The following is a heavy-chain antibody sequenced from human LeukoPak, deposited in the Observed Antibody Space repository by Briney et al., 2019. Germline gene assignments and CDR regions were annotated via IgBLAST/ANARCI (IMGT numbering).Heavy chain of an antibody. D-gene: IGHD2-2*01. CDR1: GFTFTDNG. J-gene: IGHJ4*02. V-gene: IGHV3-23*01. Sequence: GTSLRLSCAASGFTFTDNGMHWVRQAPGKGLEWVAAISGSGGSTYYADSVKGRFTISRDNSKNTLYLQMNSLRAEDTAVYYCATIRRGYCSSASCYRGYFDYWGQGTLVTVSS. CDR3: ATIRRGYCSSASCYRGYFDY. CDR2: ISGSGGST.